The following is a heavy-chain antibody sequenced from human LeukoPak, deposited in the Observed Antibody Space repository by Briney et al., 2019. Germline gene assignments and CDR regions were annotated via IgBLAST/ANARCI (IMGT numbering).Heavy chain of an antibody. Sequence: ASVKVSCKASGYTFTGYYMHWVRQAPGQGLEWMGWINPNSGGTNYAQKFQGRVTMTRDTSISTAYMELSRLRPDDTAVYYCARGRDILTGYLVYWGQGTLVTVSS. D-gene: IGHD3-9*01. V-gene: IGHV1-2*02. J-gene: IGHJ4*02. CDR2: INPNSGGT. CDR1: GYTFTGYY. CDR3: ARGRDILTGYLVY.